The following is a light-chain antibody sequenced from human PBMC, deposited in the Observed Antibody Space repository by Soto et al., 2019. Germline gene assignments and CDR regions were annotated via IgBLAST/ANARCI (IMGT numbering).Light chain of an antibody. Sequence: EIVMTQSPDTLYVSPWEGATPSFRASQSVRTKLAWYQQKAGQAPRLLIYGASTRATGIPDRFSGSGSGTEFTLTISSLQSEDFAVYYCQQYNSWPPITFGQGTRLEI. J-gene: IGKJ5*01. V-gene: IGKV3-15*01. CDR2: GAS. CDR3: QQYNSWPPIT. CDR1: QSVRTK.